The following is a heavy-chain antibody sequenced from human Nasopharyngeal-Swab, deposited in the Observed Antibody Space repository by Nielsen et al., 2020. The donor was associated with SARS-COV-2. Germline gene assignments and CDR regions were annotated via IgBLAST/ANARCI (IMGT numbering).Heavy chain of an antibody. V-gene: IGHV4-61*02. CDR3: ARKRGYSYGYYDY. D-gene: IGHD5-18*01. CDR2: IYTSGST. CDR1: GGSISSGSYY. Sequence: SETLSLTCTVSGGSISSGSYYWSWIRQPAGKGLEWIGRIYTSGSTNYNPSLKSRVTISVDTSKNQFSLKLSSVTAADTAMYYCARKRGYSYGYYDYWGQGTLVTVSS. J-gene: IGHJ4*02.